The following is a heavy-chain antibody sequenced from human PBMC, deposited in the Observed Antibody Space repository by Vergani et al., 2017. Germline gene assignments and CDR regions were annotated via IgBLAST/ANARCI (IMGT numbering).Heavy chain of an antibody. CDR2: ISYDGSNK. D-gene: IGHD1-26*01. CDR3: AREPGKWELLAYYYYGMDV. V-gene: IGHV3-30-3*01. J-gene: IGHJ6*02. Sequence: QVQLVESGGGLVKPGGSLRLSCAASGFTFSSYAMHWVRQAPGKGLEWVAVISYDGSNKYYADSVKGRFTISRDNSKNTLYLQMNSLRAEDTAVYYCAREPGKWELLAYYYYGMDVWGQGTTVTVSS. CDR1: GFTFSSYA.